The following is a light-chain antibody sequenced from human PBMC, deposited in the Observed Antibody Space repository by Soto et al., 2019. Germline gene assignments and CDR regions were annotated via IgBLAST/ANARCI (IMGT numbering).Light chain of an antibody. V-gene: IGLV1-40*01. CDR2: GNS. Sequence: QAVVTQPPSVSGAPGQRVSISCTGDSSNIGAGFDVHWYHQVPGTAPKLLIYGNSNRPSGVPDRFSGSKSGTSASLAITGLQAEDGADYYCQSYDSTLNTYVFGTGTKLTVL. CDR3: QSYDSTLNTYV. CDR1: SSNIGAGFD. J-gene: IGLJ1*01.